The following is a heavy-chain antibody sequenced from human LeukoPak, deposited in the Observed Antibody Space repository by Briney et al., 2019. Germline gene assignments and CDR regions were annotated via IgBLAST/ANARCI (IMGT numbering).Heavy chain of an antibody. CDR1: GFTFSSYE. CDR3: ARRQGSFDY. Sequence: PGGSLRLSCAASGFTFSSYEMDWVRQAPGKGLKWVSYISSGGSTIYYADSVKGRFTISRDNAKNSLYLQMNNLRAEDTAVYYCARRQGSFDYWGQGTLVTVSS. V-gene: IGHV3-48*03. J-gene: IGHJ4*02. CDR2: ISSGGSTI.